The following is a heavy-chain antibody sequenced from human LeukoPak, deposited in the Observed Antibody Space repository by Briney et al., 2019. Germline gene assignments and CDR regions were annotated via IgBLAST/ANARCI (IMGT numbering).Heavy chain of an antibody. J-gene: IGHJ4*02. CDR1: GFTFRSYE. Sequence: GGSLRLSCAASGFTFRSYEMNWVRQAPGKGPEWVSHISSSGSTIYYADSVKGRFTISRDNAKNSLYLQMNSLRAEDSAVYYCARGGYSNDPFDYWGQGTLVTVSS. CDR3: ARGGYSNDPFDY. V-gene: IGHV3-48*03. D-gene: IGHD4-11*01. CDR2: ISSSGSTI.